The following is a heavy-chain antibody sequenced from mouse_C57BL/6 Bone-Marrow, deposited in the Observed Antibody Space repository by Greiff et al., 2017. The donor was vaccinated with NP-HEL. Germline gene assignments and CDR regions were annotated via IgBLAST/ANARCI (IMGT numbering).Heavy chain of an antibody. CDR2: IYPGDGDT. J-gene: IGHJ3*01. D-gene: IGHD1-1*01. Sequence: VQLQQSGPELVKPGASVKISCKASGYAFSSSWMNWVKQRPGKGLEWIGRIYPGDGDTNYNGKFKGKATLTADKSSSTAYMQLSSLTSEDSAVYFCARDTTVVARAYWGQGTLVTVSA. V-gene: IGHV1-82*01. CDR3: ARDTTVVARAY. CDR1: GYAFSSSW.